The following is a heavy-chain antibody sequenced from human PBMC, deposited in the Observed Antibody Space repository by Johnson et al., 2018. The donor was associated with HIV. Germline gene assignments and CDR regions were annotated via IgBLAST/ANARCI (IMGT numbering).Heavy chain of an antibody. D-gene: IGHD1-26*01. CDR2: ISWNSGSI. V-gene: IGHV3-9*01. CDR1: GFTFDDYA. J-gene: IGHJ3*02. Sequence: VQLVESGGGLVQPGRSLRLSCAASGFTFDDYAMHWVRQAPGKGLEWVSGISWNSGSIGYADSVKGRFTISRDNAKNSLYLQMNSLRAEDTALYYCAKAAVGSYFLRGDAFDIWGQGTMVTVSS. CDR3: AKAAVGSYFLRGDAFDI.